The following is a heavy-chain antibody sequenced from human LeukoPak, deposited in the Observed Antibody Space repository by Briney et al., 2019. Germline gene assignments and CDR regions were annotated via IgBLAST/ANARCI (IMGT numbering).Heavy chain of an antibody. CDR3: ARDAPVPYCSSTSCYYFSYGMDV. CDR2: ISRSSSAI. V-gene: IGHV3-48*04. Sequence: PGGSLRLSCAASGFTFSYYGMNWVRQTPGKGLEWVSYISRSSSAIYYADSLKGRFTISRDNAKNSLYLQMNSLRGDDTAVYYCARDAPVPYCSSTSCYYFSYGMDVWGQGTTVTVSS. CDR1: GFTFSYYG. J-gene: IGHJ6*02. D-gene: IGHD2-2*01.